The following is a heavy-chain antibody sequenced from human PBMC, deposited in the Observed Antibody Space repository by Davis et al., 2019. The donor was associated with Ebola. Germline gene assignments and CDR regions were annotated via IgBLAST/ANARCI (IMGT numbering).Heavy chain of an antibody. CDR1: GFTFSGSA. Sequence: GESLKISCAASGFTFSGSAMHWVRQASGKGLEWVGRIRSKANGYATAYAASVKGRFTISRDDSKNTAYLQMNSLKTEDTAVYYCTTTTTTNDYWGQGTLVTVSS. CDR2: IRSKANGYAT. V-gene: IGHV3-73*01. J-gene: IGHJ4*02. CDR3: TTTTTTNDY. D-gene: IGHD4-17*01.